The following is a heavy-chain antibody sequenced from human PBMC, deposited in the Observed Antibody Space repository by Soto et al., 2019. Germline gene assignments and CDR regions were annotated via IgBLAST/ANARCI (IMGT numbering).Heavy chain of an antibody. CDR3: ARAFVVVTSATVAFDS. J-gene: IGHJ3*02. CDR1: GYNLTNYF. Sequence: QVQLVQSGAEVKKPGASVNISCKASGYNLTNYFLHCVRQAPGQGLAWMGIINPDDGRAIYTQKLQGRVTMTRDTSTSTLYMELSSLRPDDTAIYYCARAFVVVTSATVAFDSWGQGTLVAVSS. CDR2: INPDDGRA. D-gene: IGHD2-21*02. V-gene: IGHV1-46*01.